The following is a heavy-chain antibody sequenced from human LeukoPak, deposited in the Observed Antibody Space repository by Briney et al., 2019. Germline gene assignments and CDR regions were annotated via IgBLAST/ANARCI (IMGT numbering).Heavy chain of an antibody. J-gene: IGHJ4*01. CDR1: GFTISGYW. V-gene: IGHV3-74*01. CDR2: RSGDGSIT. CDR3: ARGRAGNYYNNNDY. D-gene: IGHD3-10*01. Sequence: PGESLRLSCAASGFTISGYWMHWVRHAPGKGLVWVSRRSGDGSITAYADSVKGRFTISRDNAKNTLYLQMNSLRAEDTAVYYCARGRAGNYYNNNDYWGQGTLVTVSS.